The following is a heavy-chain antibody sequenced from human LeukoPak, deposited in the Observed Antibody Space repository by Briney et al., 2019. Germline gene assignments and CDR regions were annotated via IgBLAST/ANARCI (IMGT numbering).Heavy chain of an antibody. CDR3: ARVFRYYYDSSGSFDY. J-gene: IGHJ4*02. CDR1: GGSFSGYY. CDR2: IYYSGST. Sequence: SETLSLTCAVYGGSFSGYYWSWIRQHPGKGLEWIGYIYYSGSTYYNPSLKSRVTISVDTSKNQFSLKLSSVTAADTAVYYCARVFRYYYDSSGSFDYWGQGTLVTVSS. D-gene: IGHD3-22*01. V-gene: IGHV4-31*11.